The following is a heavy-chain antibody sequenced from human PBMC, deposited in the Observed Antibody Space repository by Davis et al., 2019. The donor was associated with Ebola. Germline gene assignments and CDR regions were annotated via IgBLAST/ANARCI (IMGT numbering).Heavy chain of an antibody. J-gene: IGHJ6*03. D-gene: IGHD3/OR15-3a*01. CDR2: IIPIFGTA. Sequence: SVKVSCKASGYTFTSYAISWVRQAPGQGLEWMGGIIPIFGTANYAQKFQGRVTITADESTSTAYMELSSLRSEDTAVYYCERVGRERGVNPYYYYYMDVWGKGTTVTVSS. V-gene: IGHV1-69*13. CDR3: ERVGRERGVNPYYYYYMDV. CDR1: GYTFTSYA.